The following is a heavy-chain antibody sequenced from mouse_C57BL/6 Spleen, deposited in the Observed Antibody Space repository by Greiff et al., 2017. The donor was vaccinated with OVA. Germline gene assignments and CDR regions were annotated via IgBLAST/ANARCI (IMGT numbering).Heavy chain of an antibody. V-gene: IGHV1-64*01. CDR1: GYTFTSYW. CDR3: AREGLLLYAMDY. CDR2: IHPNSGST. J-gene: IGHJ4*01. D-gene: IGHD2-3*01. Sequence: VQLQQPGAELVKPGASVKLSCKASGYTFTSYWMHWVKQRPGQGLEWIGMIHPNSGSTNYNEKFKSKATLTVDKSSSTAYMQLSSLTSEDAAVYDCAREGLLLYAMDYWGQGTSVTVSS.